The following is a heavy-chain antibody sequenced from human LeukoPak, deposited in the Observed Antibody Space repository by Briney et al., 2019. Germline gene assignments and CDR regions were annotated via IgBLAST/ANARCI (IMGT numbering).Heavy chain of an antibody. Sequence: SETLSLTCTVSGGSISSYYWSWIRHPAGKGLEWIGRIYTSGSTNYNPSLKSRVTMSVDTSKNQFSLKLSSVTAADTAVYYCARGGRGSSWSYNWFDPWGQGTLVTVSS. D-gene: IGHD6-13*01. J-gene: IGHJ5*02. CDR1: GGSISSYY. CDR2: IYTSGST. CDR3: ARGGRGSSWSYNWFDP. V-gene: IGHV4-4*07.